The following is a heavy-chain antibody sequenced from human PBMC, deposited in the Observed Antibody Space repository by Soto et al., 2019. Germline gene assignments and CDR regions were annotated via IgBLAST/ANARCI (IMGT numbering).Heavy chain of an antibody. Sequence: LRLSCAASGFTFSRYIMSWVRQAPGKGLEWVSGISGSGASTYYADSVKGRFTISRDNSKNTLFLQMNSLRAEDTAIYFCAKERAVPSTIDYWGQGTLVTVSS. V-gene: IGHV3-23*01. CDR2: ISGSGAST. D-gene: IGHD6-19*01. J-gene: IGHJ4*02. CDR1: GFTFSRYI. CDR3: AKERAVPSTIDY.